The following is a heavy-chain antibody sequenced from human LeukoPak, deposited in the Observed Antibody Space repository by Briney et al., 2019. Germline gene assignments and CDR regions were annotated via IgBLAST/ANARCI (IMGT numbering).Heavy chain of an antibody. CDR3: ARDWGYDSSGYWQKYFDS. J-gene: IGHJ4*02. CDR1: GFTFSNYW. V-gene: IGHV3-74*01. CDR2: LNADGNSI. Sequence: GGSLRLSCAASGFTFSNYWMHWVRQAPGKGLVWVSRLNADGNSITYADSVRGRFTISRDNAKNTVHLQMNSLRVEDTAVYYCARDWGYDSSGYWQKYFDSWGQGTLVTVSS. D-gene: IGHD3-22*01.